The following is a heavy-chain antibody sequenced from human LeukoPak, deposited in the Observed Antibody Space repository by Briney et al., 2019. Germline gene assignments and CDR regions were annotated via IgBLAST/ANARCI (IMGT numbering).Heavy chain of an antibody. Sequence: GGSLRLSCAASGFTFSSYWMSWVRRAPGKGLEWIANINQNGNEKNYLDSMKGRLTISRDNANNLVFLQMNSLRIEDTAVYYCAGGPGFLIDCWGQGTLVTVSS. CDR2: INQNGNEK. J-gene: IGHJ4*02. V-gene: IGHV3-7*01. CDR3: AGGPGFLIDC. CDR1: GFTFSSYW. D-gene: IGHD3-3*01.